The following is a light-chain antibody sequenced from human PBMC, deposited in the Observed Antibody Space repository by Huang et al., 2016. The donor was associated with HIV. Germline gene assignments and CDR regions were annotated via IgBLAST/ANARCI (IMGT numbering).Light chain of an antibody. CDR2: GPS. Sequence: EIVMTQSPATLSVSPGERATLSCRASQSVSSNLAWYQQKPGQAPRLLIYGPSTRATGIPARFSGSGSGTEFTLTISSLQSEDFAVYYCQQYNKWPMYTFGQGTKLEIK. CDR3: QQYNKWPMYT. J-gene: IGKJ2*01. V-gene: IGKV3-15*01. CDR1: QSVSSN.